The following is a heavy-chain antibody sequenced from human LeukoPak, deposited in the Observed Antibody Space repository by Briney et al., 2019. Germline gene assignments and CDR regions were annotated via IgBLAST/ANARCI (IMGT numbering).Heavy chain of an antibody. V-gene: IGHV1-8*01. CDR1: GYTFSNFD. J-gene: IGHJ4*02. D-gene: IGHD2-2*01. Sequence: ASVKVSCKASGYTFSNFDINWVRQVTGQGPEWMGWMNPESGNTGYAQKFQGRVTMTRDSSKSTAYMELISLRFEDTAIYYCTRAIRHQLLSDYWGQGTLVTVSS. CDR3: TRAIRHQLLSDY. CDR2: MNPESGNT.